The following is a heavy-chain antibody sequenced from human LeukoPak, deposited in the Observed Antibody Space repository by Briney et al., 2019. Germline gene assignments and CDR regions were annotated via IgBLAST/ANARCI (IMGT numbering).Heavy chain of an antibody. V-gene: IGHV4-59*01. CDR3: ARAGAYYYDSSGYAYAFDI. Sequence: SETLSLTCTVSGGSISSYYWSWIRQPPGQGLEWIGYIYYSGSTNYNPSLKSRVTISVDTSKNQFSLKLSSVTAAATAVYYCARAGAYYYDSSGYAYAFDIWGQGTMVTVSS. D-gene: IGHD3-22*01. CDR1: GGSISSYY. J-gene: IGHJ3*02. CDR2: IYYSGST.